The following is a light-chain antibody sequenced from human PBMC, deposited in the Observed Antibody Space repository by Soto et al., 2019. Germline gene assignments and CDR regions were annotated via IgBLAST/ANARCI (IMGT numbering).Light chain of an antibody. J-gene: IGLJ3*02. V-gene: IGLV1-40*01. CDR1: TSNIGAPFD. Sequence: QSVLTQPPSVSGAPGQRVNISCTGTTSNIGAPFDVHWYQQAPGTAPKLLIYGNNNRPSGVPDRFSGSKSGTSASLAITGLQAEDEAEYYCQSYDNGLSAWVFGGGTKLTVL. CDR3: QSYDNGLSAWV. CDR2: GNN.